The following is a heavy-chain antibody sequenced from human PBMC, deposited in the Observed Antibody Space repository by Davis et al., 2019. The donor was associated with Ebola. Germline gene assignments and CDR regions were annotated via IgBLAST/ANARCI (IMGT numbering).Heavy chain of an antibody. V-gene: IGHV3-7*03. J-gene: IGHJ6*02. CDR3: ARDMVLRVPNYYYYYGMDV. Sequence: GGSLRLSCAASGFTFSSYWMSWVRQAPGKGLEWVANIKQDGSETYYVDSVKGRFTISRENAKNSLYLQMNSLRAEDTAVYYCARDMVLRVPNYYYYYGMDVWGQGTTVTVSS. CDR1: GFTFSSYW. CDR2: IKQDGSET. D-gene: IGHD4/OR15-4a*01.